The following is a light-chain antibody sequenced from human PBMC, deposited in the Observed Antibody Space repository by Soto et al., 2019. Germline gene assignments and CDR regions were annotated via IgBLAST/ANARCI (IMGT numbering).Light chain of an antibody. CDR1: QAISSY. Sequence: AIRMTQSPSSFSASTGDRVTITCRASQAISSYLAWYQQKPGKAPKLLIYAASTLQSGVPSRFSGSGSGTDFTLTISCLQSEDFATYYCQQYYGFPYTFGQGTQLEIK. V-gene: IGKV1-8*01. CDR3: QQYYGFPYT. J-gene: IGKJ2*01. CDR2: AAS.